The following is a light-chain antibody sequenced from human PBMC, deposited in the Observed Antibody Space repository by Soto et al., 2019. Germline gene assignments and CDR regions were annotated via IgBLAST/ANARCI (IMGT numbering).Light chain of an antibody. Sequence: DLEMTQSPSSLSASVGDRVTITCQASQDISNHLNWYQQKAGKAPQLLIYDTSKLQTGVPSRFSGRGSGTDFTFTISNLQAEDIATYYCQQSDYVPLTFGGGTKVQIK. V-gene: IGKV1-33*01. J-gene: IGKJ4*01. CDR2: DTS. CDR1: QDISNH. CDR3: QQSDYVPLT.